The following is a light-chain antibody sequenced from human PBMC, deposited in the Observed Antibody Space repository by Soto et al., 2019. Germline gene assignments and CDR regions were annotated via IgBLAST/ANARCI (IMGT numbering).Light chain of an antibody. J-gene: IGKJ1*01. CDR2: DAS. CDR1: QSISSW. CDR3: QQYNSYSSWT. V-gene: IGKV1-5*01. Sequence: DIKMAQTPPTLSAYLGDRVTITCRTSQSISSWLAWYQQKPGKAPKLLIYDASTLESGVPSRFSGSGSGTEFTLTISSLQTDDFATYYCQQYNSYSSWTFGQGTKVDIK.